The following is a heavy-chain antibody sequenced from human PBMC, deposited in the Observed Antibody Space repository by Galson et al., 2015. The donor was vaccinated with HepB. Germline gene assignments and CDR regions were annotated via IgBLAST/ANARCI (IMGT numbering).Heavy chain of an antibody. Sequence: SLRLSCAASGFTFSSYGMHWVRQAPGKGLEWVAVMWYDGSNKYYADSVKGRFTISRDNSKNTLYLQMNSLRAEDTAVYYCARDRARYNWNYLRYYGMDVWGQGTTVTVSS. CDR1: GFTFSSYG. V-gene: IGHV3-33*01. CDR3: ARDRARYNWNYLRYYGMDV. J-gene: IGHJ6*02. D-gene: IGHD1-7*01. CDR2: MWYDGSNK.